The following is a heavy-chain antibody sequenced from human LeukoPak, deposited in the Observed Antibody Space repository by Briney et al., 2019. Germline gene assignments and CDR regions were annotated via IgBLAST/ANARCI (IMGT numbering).Heavy chain of an antibody. Sequence: PGRSLRLSCAASGFTFDDYAMHWVRQAPGKGLEWVSGISWNSGSIGYADSVKGRFTISRDNAKNSLYLQMNSLRAEDTASYYCMAIDYWGQGTLVTVSS. CDR3: MAIDY. J-gene: IGHJ4*02. V-gene: IGHV3-9*01. CDR2: ISWNSGSI. CDR1: GFTFDDYA. D-gene: IGHD5-24*01.